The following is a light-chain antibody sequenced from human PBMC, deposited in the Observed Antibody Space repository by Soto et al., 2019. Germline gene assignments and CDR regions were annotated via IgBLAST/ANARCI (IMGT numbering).Light chain of an antibody. CDR1: QTITSN. J-gene: IGKJ1*01. CDR2: GAS. V-gene: IGKV3-15*01. Sequence: EIVMTQSPATLSVSPGERATLSCRASQTITSNLAWYQQRPGQAPRLLIYGASTRATGVPGRFSGSGSGTEFTLTISSLQSEDFAVYYCQQYNNWPAATFGQGTKVEIK. CDR3: QQYNNWPAAT.